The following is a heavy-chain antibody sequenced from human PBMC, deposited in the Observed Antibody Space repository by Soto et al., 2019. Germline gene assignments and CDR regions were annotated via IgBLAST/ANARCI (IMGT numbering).Heavy chain of an antibody. D-gene: IGHD6-19*01. V-gene: IGHV4-4*02. J-gene: IGHJ4*02. CDR3: ARSLGWYAIDY. Sequence: QVLLQESGPGLVQPSGTLSLSCVVSGVSSGSNYYWGGVRQSPGKGLEWLGDMSHIWGVNYNPSLKSRVTISLDQSQNQFSLKLNSVTAADTAVYYCARSLGWYAIDYWGQGTLVIVSS. CDR2: MSHIWGV. CDR1: GVSSGSNYY.